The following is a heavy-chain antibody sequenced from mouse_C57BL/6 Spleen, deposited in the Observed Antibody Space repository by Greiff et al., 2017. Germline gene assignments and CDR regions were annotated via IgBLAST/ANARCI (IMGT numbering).Heavy chain of an antibody. V-gene: IGHV1-63*01. CDR1: GYTFTNYW. Sequence: QVQLQQSGAELVRPGTSVKMSCKASGYTFTNYWIGWAKQRPGHGLEWIGDIYPGGGYTNYNEKFKGKATLTADKSSSTAYMQFSSLTSEDSAIYYCARGDLTGYFDVWGTGTTVTVSS. D-gene: IGHD4-1*01. CDR3: ARGDLTGYFDV. J-gene: IGHJ1*03. CDR2: IYPGGGYT.